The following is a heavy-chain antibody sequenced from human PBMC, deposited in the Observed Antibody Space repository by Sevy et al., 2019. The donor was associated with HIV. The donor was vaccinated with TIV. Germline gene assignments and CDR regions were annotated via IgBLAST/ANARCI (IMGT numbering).Heavy chain of an antibody. CDR1: GGSISSYY. CDR3: ARDTRFGELDFYYDMDV. Sequence: SETLSLTCTVSGGSISSYYWSWIRQSAGKGLEWIGRIYTSGSTNYNPTLKSRVTMSVDTSKSQFSLRLSSVTAADTAVYYCARDTRFGELDFYYDMDVWGKGTTVTVSS. V-gene: IGHV4-4*07. CDR2: IYTSGST. J-gene: IGHJ6*03. D-gene: IGHD3-10*01.